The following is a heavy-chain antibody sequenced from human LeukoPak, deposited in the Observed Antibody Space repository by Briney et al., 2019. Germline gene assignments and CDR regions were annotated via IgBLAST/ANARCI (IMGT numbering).Heavy chain of an antibody. CDR1: GFTFSSYA. D-gene: IGHD5-12*01. CDR3: AKDQAWLRFDY. J-gene: IGHJ4*02. CDR2: IIASGSST. V-gene: IGHV3-23*01. Sequence: PGGSLRLSCAASGFTFSSYAMTWVRKAPGKGLEWVSVIIASGSSTYYADSVKGRFTISRDNSKNTLYLQMNSLRAEDTAVYYCAKDQAWLRFDYWGQGTLVTVSS.